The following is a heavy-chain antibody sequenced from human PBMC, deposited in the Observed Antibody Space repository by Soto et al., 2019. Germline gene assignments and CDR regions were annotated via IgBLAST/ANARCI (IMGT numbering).Heavy chain of an antibody. CDR2: IIPIFGTA. J-gene: IGHJ4*02. CDR1: GGTFSSYA. Sequence: ASVKVSCKASGGTFSSYAISWVRQAPGQGLEWMGGIIPIFGTANYAQKFQGRVTITADESTSTAYMELSSLRSEDTAVYYCASNQDKHIVVSPMSYWGQGTLVTVSS. D-gene: IGHD2-21*01. CDR3: ASNQDKHIVVSPMSY. V-gene: IGHV1-69*13.